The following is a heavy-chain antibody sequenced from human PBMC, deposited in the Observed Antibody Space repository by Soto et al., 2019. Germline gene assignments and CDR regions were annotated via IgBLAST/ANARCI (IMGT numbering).Heavy chain of an antibody. CDR1: GGTFSSYT. V-gene: IGHV1-69*04. D-gene: IGHD2-15*01. Sequence: ASVKVSCKASGGTFSSYTISWVRQAPGQGLEWMGRIIPILGIANYAQKFQGRVTITADKSTSTAYMELSSLRSEDTAVYYCARDNCSGGSCNLSFLPYFDYWGQGTLVTVSS. CDR3: ARDNCSGGSCNLSFLPYFDY. CDR2: IIPILGIA. J-gene: IGHJ4*02.